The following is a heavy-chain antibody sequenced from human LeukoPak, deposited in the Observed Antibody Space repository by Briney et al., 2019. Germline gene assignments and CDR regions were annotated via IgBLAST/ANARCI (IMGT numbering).Heavy chain of an antibody. CDR1: GGSISSSSYY. V-gene: IGHV4-39*01. D-gene: IGHD2-15*01. CDR3: ASLPQKLYYFDY. J-gene: IGHJ4*02. CDR2: IYYSGST. Sequence: SETLSLTCTVSGGSISSSSYYWGWIRQPPGKGLEWIGSIYYSGSTYYNPSLKSRVTISVDTSKNQFSLKLISVTAADTAVYYCASLPQKLYYFDYWGQGTLVTVSS.